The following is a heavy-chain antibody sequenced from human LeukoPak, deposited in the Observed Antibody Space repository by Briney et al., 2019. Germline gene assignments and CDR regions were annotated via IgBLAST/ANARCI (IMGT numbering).Heavy chain of an antibody. CDR2: IYYSGST. J-gene: IGHJ4*02. CDR3: ATVGLDDFWSGYNPFDY. V-gene: IGHV4-39*01. Sequence: SETLSLTCTVSGGSISSSSYYWGWIRQPPGKGLEWIGSIYYSGSTYYNPSLKSRVTISVDTSKNQFSLKLSSVTAADTAVYYCATVGLDDFWSGYNPFDYWGQGTLVTVSS. D-gene: IGHD3-3*01. CDR1: GGSISSSSYY.